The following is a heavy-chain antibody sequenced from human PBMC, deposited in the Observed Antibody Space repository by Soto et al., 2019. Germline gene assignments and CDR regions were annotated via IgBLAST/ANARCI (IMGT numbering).Heavy chain of an antibody. CDR2: ISPYDDKT. Sequence: ASVKVSCKASGYTFIKYGIAWVRQAPGQGLEWMGWISPYDDKTIYAQTFQGRVTLTADRSTRTVYLDLRSLKSNDTAVYYCARGGYYDNVWGKLSNYGLDKWGQGTSVTVSS. V-gene: IGHV1-18*01. D-gene: IGHD3-16*01. CDR3: ARGGYYDNVWGKLSNYGLDK. CDR1: GYTFIKYG. J-gene: IGHJ6*02.